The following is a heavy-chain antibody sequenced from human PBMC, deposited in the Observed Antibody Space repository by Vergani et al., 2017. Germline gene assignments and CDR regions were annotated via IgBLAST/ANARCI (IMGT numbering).Heavy chain of an antibody. Sequence: EVQLVESGGGLVQPGGSLRLSCAASGFTFSSYWMSWVRQAPGKGLEWVANIKQDGSEKYYVDSVKGRFTISRDNAKNSLYLQMNSLRAEDTAVYYCATDCGGDCYSYYFDYWGQGTLVTVSS. CDR3: ATDCGGDCYSYYFDY. CDR1: GFTFSSYW. V-gene: IGHV3-7*04. D-gene: IGHD2-21*02. CDR2: IKQDGSEK. J-gene: IGHJ4*02.